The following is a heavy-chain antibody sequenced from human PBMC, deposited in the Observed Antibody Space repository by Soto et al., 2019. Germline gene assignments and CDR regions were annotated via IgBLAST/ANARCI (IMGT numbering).Heavy chain of an antibody. Sequence: QVQLQESGPGLVKPSQTLTLTCTVSDDSITGGGYFWTWIRQLPGKGLAWLGSTYYRGNTFYNPSLTSRGTISLGPSQRRVSLRVTSVPAADTAIYFCARGGSGTYHVWGQGTLVNVSS. CDR1: DDSITGGGYF. V-gene: IGHV4-31*02. D-gene: IGHD3-10*01. J-gene: IGHJ4*02. CDR3: ARGGSGTYHV. CDR2: TYYRGNT.